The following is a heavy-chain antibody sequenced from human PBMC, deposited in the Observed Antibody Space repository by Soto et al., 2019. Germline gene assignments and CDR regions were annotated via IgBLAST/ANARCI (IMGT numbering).Heavy chain of an antibody. V-gene: IGHV3-66*01. CDR3: ARGGRPTSNWFDP. J-gene: IGHJ5*02. CDR1: GFTVSNNY. CDR2: IYSGGST. D-gene: IGHD1-26*01. Sequence: EVQLVESGGGLVQPGGSLRLSCAASGFTVSNNYINWVRQAPGKGLEWVSVIYSGGSTYYADSVKGRFTISRDNSKNTLYLQMNSLRVEDTAVYYCARGGRPTSNWFDPWGQGTLVTVSS.